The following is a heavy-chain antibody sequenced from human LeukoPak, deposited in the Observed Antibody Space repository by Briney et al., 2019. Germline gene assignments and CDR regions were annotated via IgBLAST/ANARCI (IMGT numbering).Heavy chain of an antibody. Sequence: GSLRLSCAASGFTFSSYAMSWVRQAPGKGLEWIGSIYYSGTTYYNPSLKSRVTISVDTSMNQFSLKMSSVTAADTAVYYCARHSLYYDFSLFDYWGLGTLVTVSS. V-gene: IGHV4-39*01. D-gene: IGHD3-3*01. J-gene: IGHJ4*02. CDR2: IYYSGTT. CDR3: ARHSLYYDFSLFDY. CDR1: GFTFSSYA.